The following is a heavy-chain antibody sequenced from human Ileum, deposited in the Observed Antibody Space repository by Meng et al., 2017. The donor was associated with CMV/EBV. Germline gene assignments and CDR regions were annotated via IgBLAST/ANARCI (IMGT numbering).Heavy chain of an antibody. D-gene: IGHD6-13*01. CDR3: ARESQGGYSDAFDI. CDR2: IRYDGSSQ. CDR1: GFTFSYYG. Sequence: GGSLRLSCSASGFTFSYYGMHWVRQAPGKGLEWVAFIRYDGSSQYYADSVKGRFTVSRDNSKNTLYLQMNSLRAEDTAVYYCARESQGGYSDAFDIWGQGTMVTVSS. V-gene: IGHV3-30*02. J-gene: IGHJ3*02.